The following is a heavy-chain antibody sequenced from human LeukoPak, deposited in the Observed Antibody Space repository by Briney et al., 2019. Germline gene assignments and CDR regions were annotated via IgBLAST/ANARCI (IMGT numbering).Heavy chain of an antibody. Sequence: GGTLRLSCAASGFIFSDYVMIWVRQAPGKGLEWVSGITASGDRTYYGDSVKGRFTVSRDNSKNTVYLQMNSLRVDDTAVYYCARRDIVVIVSASDYWGQGTLVTVSS. V-gene: IGHV3-23*01. D-gene: IGHD2-15*01. CDR1: GFIFSDYV. CDR3: ARRDIVVIVSASDY. J-gene: IGHJ4*02. CDR2: ITASGDRT.